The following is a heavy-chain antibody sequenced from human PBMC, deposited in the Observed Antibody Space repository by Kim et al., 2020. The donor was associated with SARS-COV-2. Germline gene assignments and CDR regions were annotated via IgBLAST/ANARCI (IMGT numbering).Heavy chain of an antibody. CDR2: MKGDGSEK. CDR1: GFTFSNYW. Sequence: GGSLRLSCRASGFTFSNYWMSWVRQAPGKGLEWVACMKGDGSEKHYVDSVRGRFTISRDNTKNSLFLEITSLRAEDSALYYCSSLVTAMVSGGHWGQGALVIVSS. V-gene: IGHV3-7*01. D-gene: IGHD5-18*01. J-gene: IGHJ4*02. CDR3: SSLVTAMVSGGH.